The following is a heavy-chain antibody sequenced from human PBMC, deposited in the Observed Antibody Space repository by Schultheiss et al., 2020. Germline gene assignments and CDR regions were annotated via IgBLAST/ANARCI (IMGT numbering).Heavy chain of an antibody. D-gene: IGHD3-10*01. J-gene: IGHJ6*03. CDR3: AREWRWGIKIPPYYYYYYMDV. CDR1: GFTFSSYG. Sequence: GGSLRLSCAASGFTFSSYGMHWVRQAPGKGLEWVSYISSSSSYIYYADSVKGRFTISRDNAKNSLYLQMNSLRAEDTAVYYCAREWRWGIKIPPYYYYYYMDVWGKGTTVTVSS. V-gene: IGHV3-21*05. CDR2: ISSSSSYI.